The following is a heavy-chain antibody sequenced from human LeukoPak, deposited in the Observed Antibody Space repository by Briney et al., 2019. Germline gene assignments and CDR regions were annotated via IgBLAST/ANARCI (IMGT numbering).Heavy chain of an antibody. CDR2: IYPGDSDT. D-gene: IGHD1-26*01. J-gene: IGHJ5*02. V-gene: IGHV5-51*01. CDR1: GYSFTSYW. Sequence: GESLKISCKGSGYSFTSYWIGWVRPMPGKSLEWMGIIYPGDSDTRYSPSFQGQVTISADKSISTAYLQWSSLKASDTAMYYCARHTYSGSYYRWFDPWGQGTLVTVSS. CDR3: ARHTYSGSYYRWFDP.